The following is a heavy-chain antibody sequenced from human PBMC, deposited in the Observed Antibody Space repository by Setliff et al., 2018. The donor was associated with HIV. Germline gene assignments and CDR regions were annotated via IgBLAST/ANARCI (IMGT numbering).Heavy chain of an antibody. CDR2: INHSGST. V-gene: IGHV4-34*01. D-gene: IGHD1-1*01. CDR1: GGSLSDYS. CDR3: ARRGWNGYKSFED. Sequence: SETLSLTCAVYGGSLSDYSWNWIRQPPGKGLEWLGEINHSGSTNCNPSLQSRVTISVDTSKKQVSLNVRSVTAAETAVYYCARRGWNGYKSFEDWGQGTQVTVSS. J-gene: IGHJ4*02.